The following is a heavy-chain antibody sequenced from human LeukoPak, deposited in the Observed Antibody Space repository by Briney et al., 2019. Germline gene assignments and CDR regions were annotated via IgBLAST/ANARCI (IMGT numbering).Heavy chain of an antibody. V-gene: IGHV3-30-3*01. CDR1: GFTFSSYA. J-gene: IGHJ4*02. CDR3: AREVYDSSGYYSH. CDR2: ISYDGSNK. Sequence: PGRSLRLSCAASGFTFSSYAMHWVRQAPGKGLEWVAVISYDGSNKYYADSVKGRFTISRDNSKNTLYLQMNSLRAVDTAVYYCAREVYDSSGYYSHWGQGTLVTVSS. D-gene: IGHD3-22*01.